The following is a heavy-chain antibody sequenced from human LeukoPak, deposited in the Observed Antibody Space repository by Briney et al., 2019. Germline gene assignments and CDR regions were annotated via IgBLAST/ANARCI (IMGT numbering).Heavy chain of an antibody. J-gene: IGHJ3*02. CDR3: ARGGSYLSAFDI. V-gene: IGHV3-53*01. CDR1: GFTFSSYS. CDR2: IYSGGST. D-gene: IGHD1-26*01. Sequence: PGGSLRLSCVGSGFTFSSYSMNWVRQAPGKGLEWVSIIYSGGSTFYADSVKGRFTISRDNSKNTLYLQMNSLRAEDTAVYYCARGGSYLSAFDIWGQGTMVTVSS.